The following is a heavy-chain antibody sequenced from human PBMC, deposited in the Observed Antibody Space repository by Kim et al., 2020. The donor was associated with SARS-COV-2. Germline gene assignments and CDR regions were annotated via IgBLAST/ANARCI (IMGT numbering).Heavy chain of an antibody. CDR1: GGTFSSYA. J-gene: IGHJ6*02. CDR2: IIPIFGTA. D-gene: IGHD3-10*01. CDR3: ARAPFTMVRGAPYYYYGMDV. Sequence: SAKVSCKASGGTFSSYAISWVRQAPGQGLEWMGGIIPIFGTANYAQKFQGRVTITADESTSTAYMELSSLRSEDTAVYYCARAPFTMVRGAPYYYYGMDVWGQGTTVTVSS. V-gene: IGHV1-69*13.